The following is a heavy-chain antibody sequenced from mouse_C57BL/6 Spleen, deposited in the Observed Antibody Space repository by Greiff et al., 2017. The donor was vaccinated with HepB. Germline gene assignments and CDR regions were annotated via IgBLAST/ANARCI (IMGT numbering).Heavy chain of an antibody. V-gene: IGHV5-17*01. J-gene: IGHJ2*01. CDR3: AREFYYYGSSPYFDY. D-gene: IGHD1-1*01. CDR2: ISSGSSTI. CDR1: GFTFSDYG. Sequence: EVKLVESGGGLVKPGGSLKLSCAASGFTFSDYGMHWVRQAPEKGLEWVAYISSGSSTIYYADTVKGRFTISRDNAKNTLFLQMTSLRSEDTAMYYCAREFYYYGSSPYFDYWGQGTTLTVSS.